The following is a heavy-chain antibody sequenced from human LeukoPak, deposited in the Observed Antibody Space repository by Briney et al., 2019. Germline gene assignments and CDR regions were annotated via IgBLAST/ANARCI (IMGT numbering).Heavy chain of an antibody. CDR1: GGSISSGGYY. J-gene: IGHJ5*02. V-gene: IGHV4-61*08. CDR2: IYYSGST. Sequence: SETLSLTCTVSGGSISSGGYYWSWIRQPPGKGLEWIGYIYYSGSTNYNPSLKSRVTISVDTSKNQFSLELSSVTAADTAVYYCARAGGGILSWGQGTLVTVSS. D-gene: IGHD2-15*01. CDR3: ARAGGGILS.